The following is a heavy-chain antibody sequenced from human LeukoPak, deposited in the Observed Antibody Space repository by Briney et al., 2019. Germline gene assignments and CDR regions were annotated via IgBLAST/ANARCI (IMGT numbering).Heavy chain of an antibody. CDR1: GGSISSSSYY. J-gene: IGHJ4*02. CDR3: ARGLWFGDENPPYFDY. V-gene: IGHV4-39*07. CDR2: IHYSGST. Sequence: SETLSLTCTVSGGSISSSSYYWGWIRQPPGKGLEWIGSIHYSGSTNYNPSLKSRVTISVDTSKNQFSLKLSSVTAADTAVYYCARGLWFGDENPPYFDYWGQGTLVTVSS. D-gene: IGHD3-10*01.